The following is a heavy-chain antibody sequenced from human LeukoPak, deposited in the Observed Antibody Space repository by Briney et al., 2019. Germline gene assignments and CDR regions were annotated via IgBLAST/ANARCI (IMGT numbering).Heavy chain of an antibody. CDR1: GFSFSWYW. J-gene: IGHJ6*04. D-gene: IGHD6-6*01. V-gene: IGHV3-74*01. CDR3: ARVWGGQATSSSSGHV. CDR2: ISADGSNT. Sequence: GGSLRLSCAASGFSFSWYWMHWVRQAPGKGLVWVSRISADGSNTDYADSVKGRFTVSRDNTKNVLYLQMNSLRAEDTAVYYWARVWGGQATSSSSGHVWGKGPTVPSSS.